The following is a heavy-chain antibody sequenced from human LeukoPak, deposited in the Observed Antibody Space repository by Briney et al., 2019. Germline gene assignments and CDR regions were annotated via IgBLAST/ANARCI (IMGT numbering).Heavy chain of an antibody. CDR1: GFTFSSYS. CDR3: ARAVAVAGSDY. D-gene: IGHD6-19*01. J-gene: IGHJ4*02. CDR2: ISSSSSYI. V-gene: IGHV3-21*01. Sequence: EGSLRLSCAASGFTFSSYSMNWVRQAPGKGLEWVSSISSSSSYIYYADSVKGRFTISRDNAKNSLYLQMNSLRAEDTAVYYCARAVAVAGSDYWGQGTLVTVSS.